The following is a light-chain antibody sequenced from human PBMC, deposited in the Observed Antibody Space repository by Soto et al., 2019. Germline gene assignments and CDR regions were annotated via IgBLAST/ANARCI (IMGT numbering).Light chain of an antibody. CDR1: SSDVGRYDY. V-gene: IGLV2-14*01. CDR3: NSYTDSATLV. J-gene: IGLJ2*01. CDR2: EVI. Sequence: QSALTQPASVSGSPGQSITISCTGTSSDVGRYDYVSWYQQQPGKAPKLVIYEVINRPSGVSSRFAGSKSGNTASLTISGLQAEDEADYYCNSYTDSATLVFGGGTKVTVL.